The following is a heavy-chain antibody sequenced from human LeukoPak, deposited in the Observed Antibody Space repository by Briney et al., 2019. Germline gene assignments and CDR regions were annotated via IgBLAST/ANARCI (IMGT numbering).Heavy chain of an antibody. D-gene: IGHD3-10*01. J-gene: IGHJ3*02. CDR3: ARSPVMVRGVINPFDI. CDR2: MYYSGST. Sequence: SETLSLTCTVSGGSITSGSYYWGWIRQPPGQGLEWIGSMYYSGSTYYNPPLKSRVTISIDTSKNQFSLKVTSVTAADTAVYYCARSPVMVRGVINPFDIWGQGTMVTVSS. V-gene: IGHV4-39*07. CDR1: GGSITSGSYY.